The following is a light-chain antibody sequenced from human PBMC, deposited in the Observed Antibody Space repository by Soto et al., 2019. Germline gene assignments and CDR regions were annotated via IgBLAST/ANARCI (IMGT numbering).Light chain of an antibody. CDR3: LQDFNYPIT. CDR2: KAA. V-gene: IGKV1-5*03. J-gene: IGKJ5*01. Sequence: DIQMTQSPSTLSASVGDRVAITCRASDNIAPWVAWYQQKPGKAPKLLIYKAANLADEVPSRFAGSGSGTDFTLTISSLLPEDFATYYCLQDFNYPITFGQGTRLEIK. CDR1: DNIAPW.